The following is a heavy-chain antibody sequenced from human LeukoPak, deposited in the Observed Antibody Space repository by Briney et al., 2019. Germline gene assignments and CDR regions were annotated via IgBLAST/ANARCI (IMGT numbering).Heavy chain of an antibody. Sequence: GGSLRLSCAASGFTFSNFWMNWVRQAPGKGLEWVANIKQDGSVKHYVDSVKGRFTISRNNSKNTLYLQVNSLRAEDTAVYYCAKGGKWDVTPFDYWGQGTLVTVSS. CDR1: GFTFSNFW. V-gene: IGHV3-7*03. CDR3: AKGGKWDVTPFDY. J-gene: IGHJ4*02. CDR2: IKQDGSVK. D-gene: IGHD1-26*01.